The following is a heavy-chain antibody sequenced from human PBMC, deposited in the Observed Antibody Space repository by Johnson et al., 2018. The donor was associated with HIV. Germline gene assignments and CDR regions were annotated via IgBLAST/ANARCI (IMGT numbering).Heavy chain of an antibody. CDR2: IHSGGST. Sequence: EVQVVESGGGLIQPGGSLRLSCAASGFTVSGNYMSWVRQAPGKGLEWVSIIHSGGSTYYADSVKGRFTISRDTSKNTLHLQMNSLSAEDTAVYFCARTAPYSSSWYGGFDIWGQGTTVTVSS. CDR1: GFTVSGNY. D-gene: IGHD6-13*01. CDR3: ARTAPYSSSWYGGFDI. J-gene: IGHJ3*02. V-gene: IGHV3-53*01.